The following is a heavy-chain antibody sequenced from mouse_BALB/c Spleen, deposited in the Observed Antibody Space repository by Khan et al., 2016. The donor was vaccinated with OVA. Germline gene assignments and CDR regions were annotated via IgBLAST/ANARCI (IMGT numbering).Heavy chain of an antibody. CDR1: GFTFSGFG. Sequence: EVELVESGGGLVQTGGSRKLSCAASGFTFSGFGMHWVRQAPEKGLEWVAYISSGSNTIYYADTVKGRFTISRDNHKNTLFLQMTSLMSEDTAMYYCARTGYYYFDYWGQGTTLTVSS. D-gene: IGHD2-3*01. V-gene: IGHV5-17*02. CDR2: ISSGSNTI. J-gene: IGHJ2*01. CDR3: ARTGYYYFDY.